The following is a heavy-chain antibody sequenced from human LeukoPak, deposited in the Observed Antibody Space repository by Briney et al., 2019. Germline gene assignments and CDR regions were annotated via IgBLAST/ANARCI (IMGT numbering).Heavy chain of an antibody. J-gene: IGHJ4*02. CDR3: ARDYNSGWWPLGY. CDR1: GYTFTGYY. CDR2: INPKTGDT. V-gene: IGHV1-2*02. Sequence: ASVKVSCKASGYTFTGYYIHWVRPAPGQGLEWMGWINPKTGDTNFAQRFQGRVTLTRDTSISTAYMELSRLTSYDTAVYYCARDYNSGWWPLGYWGQGTLITVSS. D-gene: IGHD6-19*01.